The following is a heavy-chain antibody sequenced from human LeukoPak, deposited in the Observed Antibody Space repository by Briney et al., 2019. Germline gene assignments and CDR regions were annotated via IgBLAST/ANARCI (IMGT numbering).Heavy chain of an antibody. D-gene: IGHD3-22*01. CDR3: ASTGGHSSGYYYPGY. J-gene: IGHJ4*02. V-gene: IGHV3-23*01. Sequence: GGSLRLSCAASGFTFSSYAMSWVRQAPGKGLEWGSVISGSGGSTYYADSVKGRFTISRDNFKNTLYLQMNSLGAEDTAVYYCASTGGHSSGYYYPGYWGQGTLVTVSS. CDR1: GFTFSSYA. CDR2: ISGSGGST.